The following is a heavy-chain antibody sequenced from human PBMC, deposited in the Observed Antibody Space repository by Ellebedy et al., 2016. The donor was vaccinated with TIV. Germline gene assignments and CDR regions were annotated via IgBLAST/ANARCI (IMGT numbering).Heavy chain of an antibody. CDR3: ARKGPFGYDTSGFSDY. CDR1: GYTFTSYG. J-gene: IGHJ4*02. CDR2: ISAYNGDT. V-gene: IGHV1-18*01. D-gene: IGHD3-22*01. Sequence: ASVKVSCKASGYTFTSYGISWVRQAPGQGLECMGWISAYNGDTNYAAKLQGRVTMTTDTSTSTAFMELRSLRSDDTAVYYCARKGPFGYDTSGFSDYWGQGTLITVSS.